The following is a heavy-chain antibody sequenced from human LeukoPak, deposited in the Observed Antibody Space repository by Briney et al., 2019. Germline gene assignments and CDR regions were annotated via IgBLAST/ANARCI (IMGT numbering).Heavy chain of an antibody. CDR2: IYYSGST. D-gene: IGHD4-17*01. J-gene: IGHJ6*03. V-gene: IGHV4-59*12. CDR3: ARDRGDYVPVYYYYMDV. Sequence: NPSETLSLTCTVSGGSISSYYWSWIRQPPGKGLEWIGYIYYSGSTNYNPSLKSRVTISVDTSKNQFSLKLSSVTAADTAVYYCARDRGDYVPVYYYYMDVWGKGTTVTVSS. CDR1: GGSISSYY.